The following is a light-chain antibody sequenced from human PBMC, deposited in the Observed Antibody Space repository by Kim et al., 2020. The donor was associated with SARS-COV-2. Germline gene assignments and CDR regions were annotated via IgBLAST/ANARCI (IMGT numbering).Light chain of an antibody. Sequence: QSITISCTGNKSDVGGYNFVSWYQQHPGKAPKPMIYAVSNRPSGVSNRYSGSQSGNTASLTISGLQAEDEADYYCSSYTGGTTLVVFGGGTQLTVL. CDR3: SSYTGGTTLVV. CDR1: KSDVGGYNF. V-gene: IGLV2-14*03. CDR2: AVS. J-gene: IGLJ2*01.